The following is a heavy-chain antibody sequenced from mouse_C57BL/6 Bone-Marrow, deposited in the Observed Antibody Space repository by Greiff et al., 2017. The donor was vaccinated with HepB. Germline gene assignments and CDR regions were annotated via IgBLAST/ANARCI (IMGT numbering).Heavy chain of an antibody. CDR2: IYPRSGNT. J-gene: IGHJ4*01. V-gene: IGHV1-81*01. D-gene: IGHD1-1*01. Sequence: VQLQQSGAELARPGASVKLSCKASGYTFTSYGISWVKQRTGQGLEWIGEIYPRSGNTYYNEKFKGKATLTADKSSSTAYMELRSLTSEDSAVYFCARHYGSSSGYYAMDYWGQGTSVTVSS. CDR1: GYTFTSYG. CDR3: ARHYGSSSGYYAMDY.